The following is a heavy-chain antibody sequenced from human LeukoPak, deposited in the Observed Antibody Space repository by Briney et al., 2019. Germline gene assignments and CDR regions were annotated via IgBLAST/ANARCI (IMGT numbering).Heavy chain of an antibody. CDR1: GGSISSYY. CDR3: ARMVGPRYFDL. CDR2: IYYSGST. J-gene: IGHJ2*01. Sequence: SETLSLTCTVSGGSISSYYWSWIRQPPGKGLEWIGYIYYSGSTNYNPSLKSRVTISVDTSKNQFSLKLSSVTAADTAVYYCARMVGPRYFDLWGRGTLVTVSS. D-gene: IGHD1-26*01. V-gene: IGHV4-59*01.